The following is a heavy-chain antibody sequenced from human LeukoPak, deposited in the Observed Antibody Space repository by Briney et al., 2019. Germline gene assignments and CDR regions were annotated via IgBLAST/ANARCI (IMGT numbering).Heavy chain of an antibody. V-gene: IGHV4-39*01. CDR2: IYYSGST. CDR1: GGSISSSSYY. D-gene: IGHD5-24*01. J-gene: IGHJ4*02. Sequence: SETLSLTCTVSGGSISSSSYYWGWIRQPPGKGLEWIGSIYYSGSTYYNPSLKSRVTISVDTSKNQFSLKLSSVTAADTAVYYCASEMATMYYFDHWGQGTLVTVSS. CDR3: ASEMATMYYFDH.